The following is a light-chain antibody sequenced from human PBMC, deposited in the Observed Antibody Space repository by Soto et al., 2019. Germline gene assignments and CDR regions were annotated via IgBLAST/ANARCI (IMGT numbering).Light chain of an antibody. Sequence: DIQVTQSPSSLSASVGDRVTITCQASEDITNYLNWYQQKPGKAPKLLIYDASNLETGVPSRFRGSGSGTDFTFTISDLQPEDVATYYCQQYDNLLISFGQGTRLDIK. CDR2: DAS. V-gene: IGKV1-33*01. J-gene: IGKJ5*01. CDR1: EDITNY. CDR3: QQYDNLLIS.